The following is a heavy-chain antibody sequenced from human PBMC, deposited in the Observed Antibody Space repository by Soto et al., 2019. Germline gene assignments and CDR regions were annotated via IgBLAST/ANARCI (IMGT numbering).Heavy chain of an antibody. D-gene: IGHD4-17*01. CDR3: AKQVYGGNPSPFVS. V-gene: IGHV3-23*01. Sequence: PGGSLRLSCRGSGFTFSDFAMNWVRQAPNKGLEWVSTMTGSGDTTYYAESVKGRFTISSDNSKNTLFLHMTALRADDTAIYFCAKQVYGGNPSPFVSWCQGTLLTV. CDR1: GFTFSDFA. CDR2: MTGSGDTT. J-gene: IGHJ4*02.